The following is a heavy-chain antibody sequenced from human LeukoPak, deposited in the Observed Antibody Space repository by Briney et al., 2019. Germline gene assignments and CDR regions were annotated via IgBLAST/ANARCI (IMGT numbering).Heavy chain of an antibody. V-gene: IGHV3-30*03. CDR2: ISFDGSNK. CDR3: ARETKTYDYVWGSYRPNWFDP. CDR1: GFTFSAYG. J-gene: IGHJ5*02. Sequence: GGSLRLSCAASGFTFSAYGIHWVRQAPGKGLEWVAVISFDGSNKNYADSVKGRFTISRDNSKNTLSLQMNSLRAEDTAVYYCARETKTYDYVWGSYRPNWFDPWGQGTLVTVSS. D-gene: IGHD3-16*02.